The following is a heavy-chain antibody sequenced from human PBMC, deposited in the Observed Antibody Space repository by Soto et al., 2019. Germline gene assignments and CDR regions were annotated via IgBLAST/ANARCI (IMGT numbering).Heavy chain of an antibody. D-gene: IGHD4-4*01. Sequence: LTCAISGDSVSSNSAAWNWIRQSPSRGLEWLGRTYYRSKWYNDYAVSVKSRITINPDTSKNQFSLQLNSVTPEDTAVYYCARVPGYSNPSGYFDYWGQGTLVTVSS. J-gene: IGHJ4*02. CDR1: GDSVSSNSAA. CDR2: TYYRSKWYN. V-gene: IGHV6-1*01. CDR3: ARVPGYSNPSGYFDY.